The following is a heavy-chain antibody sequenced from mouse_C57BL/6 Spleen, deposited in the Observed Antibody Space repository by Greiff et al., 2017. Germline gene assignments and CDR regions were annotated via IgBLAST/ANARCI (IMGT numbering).Heavy chain of an antibody. CDR3: ARGGRGLYYGSSYGYFDY. Sequence: QVQLQQSGAELVRPGSSVKLSCKASGYTFTSYWMHWVKQRPIQGLEWIGNIDPSDSETHYNQKFKDKATLTVDKSSSTAYMQLSSLTSEDSAVYYCARGGRGLYYGSSYGYFDYWGQGTTLTVSS. V-gene: IGHV1-52*01. CDR2: IDPSDSET. CDR1: GYTFTSYW. D-gene: IGHD1-1*01. J-gene: IGHJ2*01.